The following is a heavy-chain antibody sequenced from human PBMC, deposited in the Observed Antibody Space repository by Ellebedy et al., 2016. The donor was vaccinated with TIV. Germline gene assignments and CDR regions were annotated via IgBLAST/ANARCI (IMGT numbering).Heavy chain of an antibody. J-gene: IGHJ4*02. CDR1: GFTFRSYA. D-gene: IGHD5-18*01. CDR2: IVGSGA. Sequence: PGGSLRPSCPPPGFTFRSYAMGWVRQAPGKGLEWVSGIVGSGAQKYADSVKGRFTISRDNSKTTLDLQMNSLRAEDTAVYFCARDRTPGDGYWVFDYWGQGTLVTVSS. V-gene: IGHV3-23*01. CDR3: ARDRTPGDGYWVFDY.